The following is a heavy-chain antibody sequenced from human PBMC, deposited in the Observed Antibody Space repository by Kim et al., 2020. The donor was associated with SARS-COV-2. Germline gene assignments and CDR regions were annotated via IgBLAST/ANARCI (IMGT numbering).Heavy chain of an antibody. Sequence: GGSLRLSCAASGFTFSSYSMNWVRQAPGKGLEWVSSISSSSSYIYYADSVKGRFTISRDNAKNSLYLQMNSLRAEDTAVYYCAKVLRYFDWLPAGDAFDIWGQETMVTVSS. CDR2: ISSSSSYI. D-gene: IGHD3-9*01. CDR3: AKVLRYFDWLPAGDAFDI. V-gene: IGHV3-21*01. CDR1: GFTFSSYS. J-gene: IGHJ3*02.